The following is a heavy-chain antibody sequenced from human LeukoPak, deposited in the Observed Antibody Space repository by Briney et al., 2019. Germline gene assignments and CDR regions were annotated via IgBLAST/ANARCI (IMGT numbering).Heavy chain of an antibody. J-gene: IGHJ2*01. CDR3: AGGGVWYFDL. D-gene: IGHD3-16*01. Sequence: SETLSLTCTVSGGSISFHYWSWIRQPPGKGLERIGYIHLSGSTYYDPSLRSRVTISGDTSKIQFSLRLNSVTAADTAVYYCAGGGVWYFDLWGRGTLVTVSS. CDR2: IHLSGST. CDR1: GGSISFHY. V-gene: IGHV4-59*11.